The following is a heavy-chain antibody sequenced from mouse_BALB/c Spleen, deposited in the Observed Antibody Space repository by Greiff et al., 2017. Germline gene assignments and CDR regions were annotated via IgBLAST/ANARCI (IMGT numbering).Heavy chain of an antibody. Sequence: EVQLVESGAELVKPGASVKLSCTASGFNIKDTYMHWVKQRPEQGLEWIGRIDPANGNTKYDPKFQGKATITADTSSNTAYLQLSSLTSEDTAVYYCARAYYGNYWYFDVWGAGTTVTVSS. CDR2: IDPANGNT. CDR1: GFNIKDTY. CDR3: ARAYYGNYWYFDV. V-gene: IGHV14-3*02. J-gene: IGHJ1*01. D-gene: IGHD2-10*01.